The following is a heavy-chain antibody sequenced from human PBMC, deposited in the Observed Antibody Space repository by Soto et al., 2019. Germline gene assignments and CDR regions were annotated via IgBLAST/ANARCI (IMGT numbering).Heavy chain of an antibody. Sequence: QVQLVESGGGVVPPGGSLRLSCAASGFTFSSCVMHWVRQAPGKGLEWMAVISYDGTVKYYADSVRGRFTVSRDNSKNTLHLQMNSLRAEDTAVYYCTKGPYSGSWYLGFDIWGQGTVVTVSS. CDR2: ISYDGTVK. CDR1: GFTFSSCV. J-gene: IGHJ3*02. D-gene: IGHD6-13*01. CDR3: TKGPYSGSWYLGFDI. V-gene: IGHV3-30*18.